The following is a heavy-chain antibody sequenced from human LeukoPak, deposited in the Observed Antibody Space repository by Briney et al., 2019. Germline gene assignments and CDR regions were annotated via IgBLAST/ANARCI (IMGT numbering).Heavy chain of an antibody. J-gene: IGHJ4*02. CDR2: FDPEDGET. CDR1: GYTLTELS. D-gene: IGHD4-17*01. Sequence: ASVKVSCKVSGYTLTELSMHWVRQAPGKGLEWMGGFDPEDGETIYAQKFQGRVTMTEDTSTDTAYMELSSLRSEDTAVYYCATGGDHYGDFDYWGQGTLVTVSS. CDR3: ATGGDHYGDFDY. V-gene: IGHV1-24*01.